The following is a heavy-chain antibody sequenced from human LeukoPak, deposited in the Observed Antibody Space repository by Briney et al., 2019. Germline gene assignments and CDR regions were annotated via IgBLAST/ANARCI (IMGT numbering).Heavy chain of an antibody. CDR1: GGSISSYY. D-gene: IGHD5-24*01. CDR2: IYTSGST. CDR3: ARDGYNLDYFDY. Sequence: SETLSLTCTVSGGSISSYYWSWIRQPAGKGLEWIGRIYTSGSTSYNPSLKSRVTISVDTSKNQFSLKLSSVTAADTAVYYCARDGYNLDYFDYWGQGTLVTVSS. V-gene: IGHV4-4*07. J-gene: IGHJ4*02.